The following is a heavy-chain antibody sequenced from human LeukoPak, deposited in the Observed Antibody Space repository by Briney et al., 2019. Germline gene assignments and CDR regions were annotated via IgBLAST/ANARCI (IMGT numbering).Heavy chain of an antibody. V-gene: IGHV3-20*01. CDR2: INWDGGST. CDR3: ARGLEGMDV. Sequence: GGSLRLSRAASGFTFDDYGMSWVSQAPGKGLEGASGINWDGGSTGYADSVKGRFTIFRDSAKNFLYLQINSLRVEGTALYHCARGLEGMDVWGQGTTGTVSS. CDR1: GFTFDDYG. J-gene: IGHJ6*02.